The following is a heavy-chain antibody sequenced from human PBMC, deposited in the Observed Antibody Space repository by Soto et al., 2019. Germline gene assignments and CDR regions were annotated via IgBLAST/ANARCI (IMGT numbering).Heavy chain of an antibody. CDR2: IYPGDSHT. J-gene: IGHJ4*02. CDR3: LRPRGDYQYLFDY. D-gene: IGHD4-17*01. Sequence: GESLKISCKGSGYSFTSYWVGWVRQMPGKGLEWMGIIYPGDSHTRYSPSFQGQVTISADKSITTAYLQWSSLRASDTAMYYFLRPRGDYQYLFDYWGQGTLVPVSS. CDR1: GYSFTSYW. V-gene: IGHV5-51*01.